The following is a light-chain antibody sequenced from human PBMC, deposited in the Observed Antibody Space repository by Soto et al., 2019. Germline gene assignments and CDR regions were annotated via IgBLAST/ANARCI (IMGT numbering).Light chain of an antibody. J-gene: IGKJ1*01. CDR3: LQDYNYPWT. V-gene: IGKV1-6*01. CDR2: AAS. Sequence: AIQRSQSPSSLSASVCDRVTITCRASQGIRNDLGWYQQKPGKAPKLLIYAASSLQSGVPSRFSGSGSGTVFTLTISSLQPEDFATYYCLQDYNYPWTVGQGTKVDIK. CDR1: QGIRND.